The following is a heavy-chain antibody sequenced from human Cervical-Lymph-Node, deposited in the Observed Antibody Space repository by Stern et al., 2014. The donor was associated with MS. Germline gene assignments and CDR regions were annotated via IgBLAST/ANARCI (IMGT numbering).Heavy chain of an antibody. V-gene: IGHV1-8*01. CDR3: ARGRGSSWFKY. Sequence: QVQLVQSGAEVKKPGASVKVSCKASGYTFTSYDISWVRQATGQGLEWMGWMNPNSGKSDYVQKFQGRVPMTRNTSINTAYMELNSLRAEDTAVYYCARGRGSSWFKYWGQGTLVTVSS. D-gene: IGHD6-13*01. CDR1: GYTFTSYD. CDR2: MNPNSGKS. J-gene: IGHJ4*02.